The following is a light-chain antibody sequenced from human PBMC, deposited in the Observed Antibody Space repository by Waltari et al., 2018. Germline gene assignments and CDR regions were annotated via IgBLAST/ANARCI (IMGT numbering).Light chain of an antibody. J-gene: IGLJ2*01. CDR1: SRDVGGYNY. CDR3: SSYGGTNILV. Sequence: QSALTQPPSASGSPGQSVTIPCSGSSRDVGGYNYVSWYQQHPGKAPRLMIYEVNKRPSGVPDRFSGSKSGTTASLTVSGLQVEDEADYYCSSYGGTNILVFGGGTKLTV. V-gene: IGLV2-8*01. CDR2: EVN.